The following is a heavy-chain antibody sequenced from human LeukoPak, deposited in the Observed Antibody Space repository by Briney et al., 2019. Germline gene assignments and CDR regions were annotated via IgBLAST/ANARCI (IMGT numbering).Heavy chain of an antibody. CDR1: GFTFTSYA. J-gene: IGHJ4*02. Sequence: GGSLRLSCAASGFTFTSYAMSWVRQAPGKGLEWVSAISSGGGTSYYADSVKGRFTISRDNSKNTLYPQMDSLRAEDTAVYYCAKDDRGSYRAHFDYWGQGTLVTVSS. V-gene: IGHV3-23*01. D-gene: IGHD1-26*01. CDR3: AKDDRGSYRAHFDY. CDR2: ISSGGGTS.